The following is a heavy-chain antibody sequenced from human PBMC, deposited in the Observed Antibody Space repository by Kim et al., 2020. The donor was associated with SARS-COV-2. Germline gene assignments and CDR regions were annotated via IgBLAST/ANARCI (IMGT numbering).Heavy chain of an antibody. CDR2: YN. V-gene: IGHV6-1*01. D-gene: IGHD6-13*01. J-gene: IGHJ4*02. Sequence: YNDYAVSVKSRITITPDTSKNQFSLQLNSVTPEDTAVYYCSRTKAGLFDYWGQGTLVTVSS. CDR3: SRTKAGLFDY.